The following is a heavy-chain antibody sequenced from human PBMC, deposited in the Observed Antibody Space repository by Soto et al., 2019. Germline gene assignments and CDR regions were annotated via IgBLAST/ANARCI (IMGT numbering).Heavy chain of an antibody. V-gene: IGHV4-30-4*01. Sequence: QVQLQESGPGLVKPSQTLSLTCTVSGGSISSGDYYWSWIRQPPGKGLEWIGYIYYSGSTYYNPSLKSRVTISVDTSKHQFSLKLSSVTAADTAVYYCARRDYYDSSGYSAGYFDYWGQGTLVTVSS. CDR3: ARRDYYDSSGYSAGYFDY. CDR1: GGSISSGDYY. J-gene: IGHJ4*02. CDR2: IYYSGST. D-gene: IGHD3-22*01.